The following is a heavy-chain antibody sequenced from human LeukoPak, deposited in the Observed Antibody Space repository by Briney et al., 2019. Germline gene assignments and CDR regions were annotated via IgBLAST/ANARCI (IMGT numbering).Heavy chain of an antibody. D-gene: IGHD1-26*01. CDR2: ISSSSSYI. J-gene: IGHJ4*02. V-gene: IGHV3-21*01. CDR3: ARDSVDWGLLFHPTFDY. Sequence: GGSLRLSCAASGFTFSSYSMNWVRQAPGKGLEWVSSISSSSSYIYYADSVKGRFTISRDNAKNSLYLQMNSLRAEDTAVYYCARDSVDWGLLFHPTFDYWGQGTLVTVSS. CDR1: GFTFSSYS.